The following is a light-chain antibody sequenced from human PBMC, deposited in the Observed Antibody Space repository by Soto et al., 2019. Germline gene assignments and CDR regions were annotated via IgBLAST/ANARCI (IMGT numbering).Light chain of an antibody. CDR2: EVS. J-gene: IGLJ1*01. CDR1: SSDVGGYNY. V-gene: IGLV2-14*01. Sequence: QSVLTQPASVSGSPVQPITISCTVTSSDVGGYNYVSWYQQHPGKAPKLMIFEVSNRPSGISIRFSGSKSGNTASLTISGLQTEDEADYYCSSYTNNSPYVFGTGTKVTVL. CDR3: SSYTNNSPYV.